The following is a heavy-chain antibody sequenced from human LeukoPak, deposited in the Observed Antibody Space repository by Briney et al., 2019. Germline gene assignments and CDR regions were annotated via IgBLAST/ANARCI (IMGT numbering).Heavy chain of an antibody. J-gene: IGHJ4*02. CDR1: GFTFSSYS. CDR3: AIYDSSGYYYFDY. V-gene: IGHV3-21*01. D-gene: IGHD3-22*01. Sequence: PGGSLRLSCAVSGFTFSSYSMNWVRQAPGKGLEWVSSISSSSSYIYYADSVKGRFTISRDNAKNSLYLQMNSLRAEDTAVYYCAIYDSSGYYYFDYWGQGTLVTVSS. CDR2: ISSSSSYI.